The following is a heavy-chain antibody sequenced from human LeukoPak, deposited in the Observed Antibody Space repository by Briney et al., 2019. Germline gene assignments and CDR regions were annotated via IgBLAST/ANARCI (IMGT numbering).Heavy chain of an antibody. CDR3: ARDLLWFGELLSPFDY. CDR2: ISAYNGNT. V-gene: IGHV1-18*01. J-gene: IGHJ4*02. D-gene: IGHD3-10*01. CDR1: GYTFTNYG. Sequence: ASVKVSCKASGYTFTNYGISWVRQAPGQGLEWMGWISAYNGNTNYAQKLQGRVTMTTDTSTSTAYMELRSLRSDDTAVYYCARDLLWFGELLSPFDYWGQGTLVTVSS.